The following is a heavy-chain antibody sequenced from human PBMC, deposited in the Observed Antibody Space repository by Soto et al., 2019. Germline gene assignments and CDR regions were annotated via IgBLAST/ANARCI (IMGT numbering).Heavy chain of an antibody. CDR2: ISYDGSNK. D-gene: IGHD3-3*01. CDR1: GFTFSSYG. CDR3: AKDPYFWSGPRDQGHYYYYYGMDV. V-gene: IGHV3-30*18. Sequence: PGGSLRLSCAASGFTFSSYGMHWVRQAPGKGLEWVAVISYDGSNKYYADSVKGRFTISRDNSKNTLYLQMNSLRAEDTAVYYCAKDPYFWSGPRDQGHYYYYYGMDVWGQGTTVTVSS. J-gene: IGHJ6*02.